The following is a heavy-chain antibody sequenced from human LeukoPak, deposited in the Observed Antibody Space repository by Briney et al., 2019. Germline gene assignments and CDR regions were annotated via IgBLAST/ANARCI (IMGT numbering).Heavy chain of an antibody. CDR1: GGSFSGYY. D-gene: IGHD5-18*01. Sequence: PSETLSLTCAVYGGSFSGYYWSWIRQPPGKGLEWIGEINHSGSTNYNPSLKSRVTISVDTSKNQFSLKLSSVTAADTAVYYCARTEAVDTAKIDAFDIWGQGTMVTVSS. CDR2: INHSGST. V-gene: IGHV4-34*01. CDR3: ARTEAVDTAKIDAFDI. J-gene: IGHJ3*02.